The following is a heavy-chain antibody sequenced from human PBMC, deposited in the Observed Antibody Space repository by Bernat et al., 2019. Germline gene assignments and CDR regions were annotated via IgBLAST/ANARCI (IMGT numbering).Heavy chain of an antibody. CDR1: GFTFGDYA. J-gene: IGHJ6*03. D-gene: IGHD3-3*01. V-gene: IGHV3-49*04. Sequence: EVQLVESGGGLVQPGRSLRLSCTASGFTFGDYAISWVRQASGKGLEWVGFLRSKAYGGTTEYAASVKGRFTISRDDSKSIAYLQMNSLKTEDTAVYYCTREVTFWSGYQSYYYYYMDVWGKGTTVTVSS. CDR3: TREVTFWSGYQSYYYYYMDV. CDR2: LRSKAYGGTT.